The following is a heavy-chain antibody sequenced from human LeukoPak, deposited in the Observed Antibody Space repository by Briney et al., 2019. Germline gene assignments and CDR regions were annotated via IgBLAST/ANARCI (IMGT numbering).Heavy chain of an antibody. V-gene: IGHV4-39*07. CDR3: ARESGDYSLGFDY. CDR1: GGSISSSSYY. CDR2: IYYSGST. J-gene: IGHJ4*02. Sequence: SETLSLTCTVSGGSISSSSYYWGWIRQPPGKGLEWIGSIYYSGSTYYNPSLKSRVTISVDTSKNQFSLKLSSVTAADTAVYYCARESGDYSLGFDYWGQGTLVTVSS. D-gene: IGHD4-17*01.